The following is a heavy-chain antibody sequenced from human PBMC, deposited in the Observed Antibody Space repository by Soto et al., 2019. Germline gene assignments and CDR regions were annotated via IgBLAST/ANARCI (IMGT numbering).Heavy chain of an antibody. D-gene: IGHD2-2*02. CDR2: IYLGDSNT. V-gene: IGHV5-51*01. CDR3: ARQEYCSSTSCYTVDS. Sequence: GESLKISCKGSGYRFTSYWIGWVRQMPGKGLEWMGIIYLGDSNTRYSPSFQGQVTISADKSISTAYLQWSSLKASDTAIYYCARQEYCSSTSCYTVDSWGQGALVTVSS. CDR1: GYRFTSYW. J-gene: IGHJ4*02.